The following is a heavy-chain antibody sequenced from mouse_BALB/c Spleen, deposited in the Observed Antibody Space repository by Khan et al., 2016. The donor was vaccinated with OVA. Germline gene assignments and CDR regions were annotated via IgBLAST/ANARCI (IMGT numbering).Heavy chain of an antibody. CDR2: INTYTGEP. CDR3: ERPPYYSYTMDY. Sequence: QIQLVQSGPELKKPGETVKISCKASGYTFTNYGMNWVKQSPGKALKWMGWINTYTGEPTYADDFQGRFAFSLATSDRASYLQINNLKNDDTATIFCERPPYYSYTMDYWGQGTSVTVSS. CDR1: GYTFTNYG. J-gene: IGHJ4*01. V-gene: IGHV9-3-1*01. D-gene: IGHD2-10*01.